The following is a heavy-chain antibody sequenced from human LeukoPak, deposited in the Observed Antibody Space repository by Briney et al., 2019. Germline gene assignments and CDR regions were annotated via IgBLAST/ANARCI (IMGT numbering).Heavy chain of an antibody. CDR3: ARANGSGYLGYFDY. J-gene: IGHJ4*02. CDR1: GGSISSSSYY. CDR2: IHYSGNT. D-gene: IGHD3-10*01. Sequence: KTSETLSLTCTVSGGSISSSSYYWGWIRQPPGKGPEWIGSIHYSGNTYYSSSLKSRVTISVDTSKNQFSLKLSSVTAADTAVYYCARANGSGYLGYFDYWGQGALVTVSS. V-gene: IGHV4-39*01.